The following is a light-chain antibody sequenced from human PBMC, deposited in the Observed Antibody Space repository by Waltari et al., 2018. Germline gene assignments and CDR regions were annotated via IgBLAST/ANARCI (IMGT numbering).Light chain of an antibody. J-gene: IGLJ2*01. CDR1: KLGDKY. Sequence: SYELTQPPSVSVSPGQTASITCPGDKLGDKYACWYQQKPGQSPVLVIYQDSKRPSGIPERVSGSNSGNTATLTMSGTQAMDEADYYCQAWDSSTVVFGGGTKLTVL. CDR3: QAWDSSTVV. CDR2: QDS. V-gene: IGLV3-1*01.